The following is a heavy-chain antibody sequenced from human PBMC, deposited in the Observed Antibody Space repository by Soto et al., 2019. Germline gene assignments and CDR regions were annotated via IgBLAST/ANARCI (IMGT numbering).Heavy chain of an antibody. V-gene: IGHV3-23*01. D-gene: IGHD3-3*01. CDR1: GFTISSYA. Sequence: PGGSLRLSCAASGFTISSYAMSWVRQAPGKGLEWVSAISGSGGSTYYADSVKGRFTISRDNSKNTLYLQMNSLRAEDTAVYCCAKAGFLEWLSLPPYYFDYWGQGTLVTVSS. CDR3: AKAGFLEWLSLPPYYFDY. J-gene: IGHJ4*02. CDR2: ISGSGGST.